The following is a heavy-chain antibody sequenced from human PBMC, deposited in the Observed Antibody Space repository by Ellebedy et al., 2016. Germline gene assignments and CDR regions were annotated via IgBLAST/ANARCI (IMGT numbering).Heavy chain of an antibody. Sequence: ASVKVSCXASGYTFTSYDINWVRQATGQGLEWMGWMNPSSGNTGYAQKFQGRVTMTRNTSISTAYMELRSLRSDDTAVYYCARGPLGGANDYWGQGTLVTVSS. J-gene: IGHJ4*02. V-gene: IGHV1-8*01. D-gene: IGHD1-26*01. CDR1: GYTFTSYD. CDR3: ARGPLGGANDY. CDR2: MNPSSGNT.